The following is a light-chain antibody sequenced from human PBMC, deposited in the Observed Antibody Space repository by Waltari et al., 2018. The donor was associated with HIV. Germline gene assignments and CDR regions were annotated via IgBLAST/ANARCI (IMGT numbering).Light chain of an antibody. J-gene: IGLJ2*01. CDR2: VVK. CDR1: STDIDIYTF. CDR3: SSYTRSHTLV. Sequence: QSALTQPASVSGSPGQSITISCSGTSTDIDIYTFFPWYRQFPGKAPRLLISVVKSRPVGIPLRFSGSKSGSAASLTISGLQTDDEADYYCSSYTRSHTLVFGGGTKLTVL. V-gene: IGLV2-14*01.